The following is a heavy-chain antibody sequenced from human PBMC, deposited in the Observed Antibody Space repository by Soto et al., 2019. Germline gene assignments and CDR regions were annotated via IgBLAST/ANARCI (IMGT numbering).Heavy chain of an antibody. Sequence: GGSLRLSCAASGFTFSSYSMNWVRQAPGKGLEWVSSISSSSSYIYYADSVKGRFTISRDNAKNSLYLQMNSLRAEDTAVYYCARDGEGATYYYYYGMDVWGQGTTVTVSS. D-gene: IGHD1-26*01. J-gene: IGHJ6*02. V-gene: IGHV3-21*01. CDR3: ARDGEGATYYYYYGMDV. CDR1: GFTFSSYS. CDR2: ISSSSSYI.